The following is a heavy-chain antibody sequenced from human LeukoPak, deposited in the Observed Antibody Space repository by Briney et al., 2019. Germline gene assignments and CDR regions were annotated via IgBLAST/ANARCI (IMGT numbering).Heavy chain of an antibody. Sequence: GGSLRLSCAASGFTFSDYYMSWIRQAPGKGLEWVSYISSSGSTIYYVDSVKGRFTISRDNAKNSLYLQMNSLRAEDTAVYYCARDPSPGTTYYFDYWGQGTLVTVSS. J-gene: IGHJ4*02. CDR3: ARDPSPGTTYYFDY. D-gene: IGHD1-1*01. CDR2: ISSSGSTI. V-gene: IGHV3-11*01. CDR1: GFTFSDYY.